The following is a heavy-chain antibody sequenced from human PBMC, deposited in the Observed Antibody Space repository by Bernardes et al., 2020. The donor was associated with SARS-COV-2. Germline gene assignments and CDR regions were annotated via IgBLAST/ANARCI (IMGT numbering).Heavy chain of an antibody. J-gene: IGHJ4*02. V-gene: IGHV3-23*01. CDR3: AKVWHYYASGSVYFDY. CDR2: LSGSGGSP. D-gene: IGHD3-10*01. Sequence: GRSLPPSCAASGFTFRSSAMSWVRQDPGPGLAWVSALSGSGGSPYSADSVKGRFTISRDNSKNTLYLQMNSLRAEDTAVYYCAKVWHYYASGSVYFDYWGQGTLVTVSS. CDR1: GFTFRSSA.